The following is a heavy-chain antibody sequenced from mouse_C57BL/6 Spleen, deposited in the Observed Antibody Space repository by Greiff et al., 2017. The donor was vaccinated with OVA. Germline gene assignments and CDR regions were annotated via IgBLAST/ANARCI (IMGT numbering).Heavy chain of an antibody. Sequence: VQLQQPGTELVKPGASVKLSCKASGYTFTSYWMHWVKQRPGQGLEWIGNINPSNGGTNYNEKFKSKGTLTVDKTSSTAYMQLSSLTSEDSAVYYCAEEGGTGAMDYWGQGTSVTVSS. CDR2: INPSNGGT. CDR3: AEEGGTGAMDY. J-gene: IGHJ4*01. D-gene: IGHD4-1*01. CDR1: GYTFTSYW. V-gene: IGHV1-53*01.